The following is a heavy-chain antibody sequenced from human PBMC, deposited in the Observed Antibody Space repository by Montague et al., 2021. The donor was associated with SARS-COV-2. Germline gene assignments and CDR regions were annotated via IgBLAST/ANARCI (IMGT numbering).Heavy chain of an antibody. Sequence: SETLSLTCAVSGGSISSSNWWSWVRQPPGKGLVWIGEIYHSGSTTYNQSLKSRVTISVVKSKNQFSLKLSTVTAAATAAYYCARRVSGVTMIVVVAYLDYWAQGTRFTVSS. CDR1: GGSISSSNW. D-gene: IGHD3-22*01. V-gene: IGHV4-4*02. J-gene: IGHJ4*02. CDR2: IYHSGST. CDR3: ARRVSGVTMIVVVAYLDY.